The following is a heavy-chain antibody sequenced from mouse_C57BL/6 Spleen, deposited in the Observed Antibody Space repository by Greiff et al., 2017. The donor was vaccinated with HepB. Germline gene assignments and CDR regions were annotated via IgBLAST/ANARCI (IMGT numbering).Heavy chain of an antibody. CDR2: IYPGSGST. Sequence: QVQLQQPGAELVKPGASVKMSCKASGYTFTSYWITWVKQRPGQGLEWIGDIYPGSGSTNYNEKFKSMATLTVDTSSSTAYMQLSSLTSEDSAVYYCARAYYGSSYGFAYWGQGTLVTVSA. CDR3: ARAYYGSSYGFAY. D-gene: IGHD1-1*01. V-gene: IGHV1-55*01. CDR1: GYTFTSYW. J-gene: IGHJ3*01.